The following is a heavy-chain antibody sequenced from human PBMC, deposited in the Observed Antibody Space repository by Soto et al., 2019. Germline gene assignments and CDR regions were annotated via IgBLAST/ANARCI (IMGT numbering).Heavy chain of an antibody. CDR3: VRSGHTFGGVI. Sequence: SETLSRTCTVTGGSMSNYYGSCVRQPPWRGLEWIVYMYYSGSSNYNSSLKSRVTISVDTSKNQISLKLTSVTAADTAVDYCVRSGHTFGGVIWGQGTMVTVSS. CDR2: MYYSGSS. D-gene: IGHD3-16*01. J-gene: IGHJ4*02. CDR1: GGSMSNYY. V-gene: IGHV4-59*01.